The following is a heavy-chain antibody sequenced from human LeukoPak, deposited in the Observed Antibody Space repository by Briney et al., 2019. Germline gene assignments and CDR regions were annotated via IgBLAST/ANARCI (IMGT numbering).Heavy chain of an antibody. J-gene: IGHJ4*02. Sequence: PSETLSLTCTVSGGSISSSSHYWGWIRQPPGKGLEWIGSIYYSGNTYYNPSLKSRVTISVDTSKNQFSLKLSSVTAADTAVYYCASGTGYKKSWYYFDYWSQGTLVTVSS. CDR3: ASGTGYKKSWYYFDY. V-gene: IGHV4-39*01. CDR1: GGSISSSSHY. D-gene: IGHD1-14*01. CDR2: IYYSGNT.